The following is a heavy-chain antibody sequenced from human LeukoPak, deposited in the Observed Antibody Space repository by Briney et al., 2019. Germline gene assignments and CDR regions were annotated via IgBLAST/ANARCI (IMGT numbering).Heavy chain of an antibody. J-gene: IGHJ4*02. CDR1: GYTFTSYA. Sequence: GASVKVSCKASGYTFTSYAMHWVRRAPGQRLEWVGWINAGNGDTKYSQKFQGRVTIARDTSASTAYMELSSPRSEDTAVYYCARDRGGTGDLDYWGQGTLVTVSS. CDR2: INAGNGDT. D-gene: IGHD1-1*01. V-gene: IGHV1-3*01. CDR3: ARDRGGTGDLDY.